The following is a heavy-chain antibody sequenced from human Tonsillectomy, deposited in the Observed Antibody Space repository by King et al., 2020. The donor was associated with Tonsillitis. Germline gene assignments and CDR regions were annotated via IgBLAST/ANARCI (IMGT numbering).Heavy chain of an antibody. CDR1: GGSISSSNW. J-gene: IGHJ4*02. Sequence: VQLVESGPGLVKPSGTLSLTCAVSGGSISSSNWWSWVRQPPGKGLEWIGEIYRSGSTNYNPSLKSRVTISVDKSKNQFSLKLSSVTAADTAVYYCARNYYDSSGYPSSDYWGQGTLVTVSS. V-gene: IGHV4-4*02. CDR3: ARNYYDSSGYPSSDY. CDR2: IYRSGST. D-gene: IGHD3-22*01.